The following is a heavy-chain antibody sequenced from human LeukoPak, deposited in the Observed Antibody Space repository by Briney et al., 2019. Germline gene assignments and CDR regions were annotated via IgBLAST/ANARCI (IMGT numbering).Heavy chain of an antibody. CDR3: ARSVRGVRFDY. CDR2: IYYSGST. Sequence: SETLSLTCTVSGGSISSYYWSWIRQPPGKGLEWIGYIYYSGSTNYNPSLKSRVTISVDTSKNQFSLKLSSVTAADTAAYYCARSVRGVRFDYWGQGTLVTVSS. D-gene: IGHD3-10*02. J-gene: IGHJ4*02. V-gene: IGHV4-59*01. CDR1: GGSISSYY.